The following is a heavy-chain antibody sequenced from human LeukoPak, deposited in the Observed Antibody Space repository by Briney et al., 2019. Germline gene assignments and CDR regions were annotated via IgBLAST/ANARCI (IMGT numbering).Heavy chain of an antibody. CDR3: TLRGYIVVVVAATRQGTWDWFDP. CDR2: IKSKTDGGTT. Sequence: GGSLRLSCAASGFTFSNAWMSWVRQAPGKGLEWVGRIKSKTDGGTTDYAAPVKGRFTISRDDSKNTLYLQMNSLKTEDTAVYYCTLRGYIVVVVAATRQGTWDWFDPWGQGTLVTVSS. D-gene: IGHD2-15*01. V-gene: IGHV3-15*01. CDR1: GFTFSNAW. J-gene: IGHJ5*02.